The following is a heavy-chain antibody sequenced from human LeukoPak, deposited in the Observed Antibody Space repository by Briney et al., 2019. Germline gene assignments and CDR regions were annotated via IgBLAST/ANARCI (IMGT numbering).Heavy chain of an antibody. Sequence: ASVKVSCKASGYTFTGYYIHWVRQAPGQGLEWMGWINPNSGGTNNAQKFQGRVTMTRNTSISTAYMELSSLRSEDTAVYYCATTPYYMDVWGKGTTVTISS. CDR2: INPNSGGT. J-gene: IGHJ6*03. CDR3: ATTPYYMDV. CDR1: GYTFTGYY. D-gene: IGHD2-15*01. V-gene: IGHV1-2*02.